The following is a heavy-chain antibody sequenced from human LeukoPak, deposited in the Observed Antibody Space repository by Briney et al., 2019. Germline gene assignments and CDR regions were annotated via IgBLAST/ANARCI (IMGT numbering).Heavy chain of an antibody. V-gene: IGHV3-11*04. D-gene: IGHD3-10*01. CDR2: ISSSGSTI. J-gene: IGHJ4*02. CDR1: GFTFGDYY. CDR3: ARDLTMVRGDFDY. Sequence: PGGSLRPSCAASGFTFGDYYMSWIRQAPGKGLEWVSYISSSGSTIYYADSVKGRFTISRDNAKNSLYLQMNSLRAEDTAVYYCARDLTMVRGDFDYWGQGTLVTVSS.